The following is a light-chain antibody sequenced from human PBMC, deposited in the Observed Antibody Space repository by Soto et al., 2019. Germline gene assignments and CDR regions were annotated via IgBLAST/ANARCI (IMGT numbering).Light chain of an antibody. V-gene: IGLV2-11*01. CDR2: DVS. J-gene: IGLJ3*02. CDR1: SSDVAYYNY. CDR3: CSYAGNYIWV. Sequence: QSALTQPRSVSGSPGQSVTISCTGTSSDVAYYNYVSWYQQHPGKAPKVMIYDVSNRPSGVPDRFSGSKSGNTASLTISGLQAEDEADYYCCSYAGNYIWVFGGGTKLTVL.